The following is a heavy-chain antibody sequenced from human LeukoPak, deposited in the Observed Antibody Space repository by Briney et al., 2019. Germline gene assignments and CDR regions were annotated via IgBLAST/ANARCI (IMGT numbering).Heavy chain of an antibody. D-gene: IGHD3-3*01. CDR3: ARKYYDFWSGYSRRDNWFDP. CDR2: INHSGST. Sequence: SETLSLTCAVYGGSFSGYYWSWIRQPPGKGLEWIGEINHSGSTNYNPSLKSRVTISVDTSKNQFSLKLSSVTAADTAVYYCARKYYDFWSGYSRRDNWFDPWGQGTLVTVSS. J-gene: IGHJ5*02. CDR1: GGSFSGYY. V-gene: IGHV4-34*01.